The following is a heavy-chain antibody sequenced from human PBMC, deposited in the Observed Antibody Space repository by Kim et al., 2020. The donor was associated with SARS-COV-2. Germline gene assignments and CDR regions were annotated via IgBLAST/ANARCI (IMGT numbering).Heavy chain of an antibody. D-gene: IGHD3-10*01. Sequence: GGSLRLSCAASGFTFSMFDMIWVRQAPGRGLEWVASISGSGSTTTFADSVKGRFTIFRDNPKTTLFLQVNYVTAEDTAVYYCAKLGGAGIYYKFFASWGQGTLVTISS. J-gene: IGHJ4*02. CDR3: AKLGGAGIYYKFFAS. CDR1: GFTFSMFD. V-gene: IGHV3-23*01. CDR2: ISGSGSTT.